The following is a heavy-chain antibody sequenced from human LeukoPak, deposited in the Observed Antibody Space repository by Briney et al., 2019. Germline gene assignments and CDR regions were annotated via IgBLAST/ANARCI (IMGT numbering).Heavy chain of an antibody. CDR3: ARTRGYTYGPIDY. J-gene: IGHJ4*02. D-gene: IGHD5-18*01. V-gene: IGHV4-39*01. CDR2: IHYSGST. CDR1: GDSISSSSYC. Sequence: PSGTLSLTCTVSGDSISSSSYCWGWIRQPPGKGLEWIGSIHYSGSTYYNPSLKSQVTISVDTSKNQFSLKLSSVTAADTAVYYCARTRGYTYGPIDYWGQGTLVTVSS.